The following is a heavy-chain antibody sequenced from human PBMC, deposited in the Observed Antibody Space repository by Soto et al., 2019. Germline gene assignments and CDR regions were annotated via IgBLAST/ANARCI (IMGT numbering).Heavy chain of an antibody. V-gene: IGHV3-23*01. CDR3: ARHIAAALHYFDY. CDR2: ISGSGGST. Sequence: EVQLLESGGGLVQPGGSLRLSCAASGFTFSSYAMSWVRQAPGKGLEWVSAISGSGGSTYYADSVKGRFTITRDNSKNTLYLQMKSLRAEDTAVYYCARHIAAALHYFDYWGQGTLVTVSS. J-gene: IGHJ4*02. CDR1: GFTFSSYA. D-gene: IGHD6-13*01.